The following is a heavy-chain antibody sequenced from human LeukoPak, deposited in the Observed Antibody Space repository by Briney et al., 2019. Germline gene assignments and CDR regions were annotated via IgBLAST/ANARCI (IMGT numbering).Heavy chain of an antibody. J-gene: IGHJ4*02. CDR2: ISGSGMTT. Sequence: QTGGSLRLPCAASGLTFNNYAMSWVRQAPGKGLEWVSAISGSGMTTYYADSVKGRFTISRDNSKNTLHLQMNSLRAEDTAVYYCAKRDSSGYSHYFDYWGQGTLVTVSS. D-gene: IGHD3-22*01. V-gene: IGHV3-23*01. CDR3: AKRDSSGYSHYFDY. CDR1: GLTFNNYA.